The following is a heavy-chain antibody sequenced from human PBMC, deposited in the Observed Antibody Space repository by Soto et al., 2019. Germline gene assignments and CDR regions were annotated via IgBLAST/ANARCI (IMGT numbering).Heavy chain of an antibody. CDR2: INPNSGGT. J-gene: IGHJ4*02. V-gene: IGHV1-2*02. Sequence: ASVRVSCKASGYTFTGYYMHWVLQAPGQGLEWMGWINPNSGGTNYAQKFQGRVTMTGDTSISTAYMELSRLGSDDTAVYYCARPYYDSSGPQNYYFDSWGQGTLVTVAS. CDR3: ARPYYDSSGPQNYYFDS. CDR1: GYTFTGYY. D-gene: IGHD3-22*01.